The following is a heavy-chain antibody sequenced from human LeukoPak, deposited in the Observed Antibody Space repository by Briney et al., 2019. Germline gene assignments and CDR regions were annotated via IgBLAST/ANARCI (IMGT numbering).Heavy chain of an antibody. CDR3: ARDRSSWDWDDY. D-gene: IGHD6-13*01. CDR2: INPNSGGT. CDR1: GYTFTGYY. Sequence: AASVKVSCKASGYTFTGYYSYWVRQAPGQGLEWMGRINPNSGGTNYAQEFQGRVTMTRDTSINTAYMELSRLRSDDTAVYYCARDRSSWDWDDYWGQGTLVTVSS. J-gene: IGHJ4*02. V-gene: IGHV1-2*06.